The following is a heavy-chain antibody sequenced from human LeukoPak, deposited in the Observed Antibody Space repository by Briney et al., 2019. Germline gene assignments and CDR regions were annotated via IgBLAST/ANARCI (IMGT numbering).Heavy chain of an antibody. CDR3: ARTDYYDSSGYYYVGSPY. D-gene: IGHD3-22*01. J-gene: IGHJ4*02. CDR1: GNTFTSYD. V-gene: IGHV1-8*01. CDR2: MNPNSGNT. Sequence: ASVKVSCKASGNTFTSYDINWVRQATGQGLEWMGWMNPNSGNTGYAQKFQGRVTMTRNTPISTAYMELSSLRSEDTAVYYCARTDYYDSSGYYYVGSPYRGQGTLVTVSS.